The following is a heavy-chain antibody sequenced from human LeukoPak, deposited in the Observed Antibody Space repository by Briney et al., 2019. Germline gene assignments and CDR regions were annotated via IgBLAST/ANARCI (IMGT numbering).Heavy chain of an antibody. D-gene: IGHD6-13*01. Sequence: GGSLRLSCAASGFTFSSYSMNWVRQAPGKGLEWVSSISSSSSYIYYADSVKGRFTISRDNAKNSLYLQMNSLRAEDTAVYYCARSFSSSSEGDYWGQGTLVTVSS. CDR3: ARSFSSSSEGDY. CDR2: ISSSSSYI. V-gene: IGHV3-21*04. J-gene: IGHJ4*02. CDR1: GFTFSSYS.